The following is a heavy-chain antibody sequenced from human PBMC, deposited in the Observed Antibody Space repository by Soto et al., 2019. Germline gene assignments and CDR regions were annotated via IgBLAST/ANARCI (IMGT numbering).Heavy chain of an antibody. CDR2: ISGSGGST. J-gene: IGHJ4*02. CDR3: ARALHGGY. D-gene: IGHD3-10*01. CDR1: GLTFSSYA. V-gene: IGHV3-23*01. Sequence: GGSLRLSCAASGLTFSSYAMSWVRQAPGKGLEWVSAISGSGGSTYYADSVKGRFTISRDNSKNSLYLQMNSLRAEDTAVYHCARALHGGYWGQGTLVTVSS.